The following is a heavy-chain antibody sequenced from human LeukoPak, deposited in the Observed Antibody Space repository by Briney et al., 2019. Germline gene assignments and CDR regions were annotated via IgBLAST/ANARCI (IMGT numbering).Heavy chain of an antibody. CDR3: ARDHDDGDYENAFDI. Sequence: GGSLRLSCAASGFTVSSNYMSWVRQAPGKGLEWVSVIYSGGSTYYADSVKGRFTISRDNSKNTLYLQMNSLRAEDTAVYYCARDHDDGDYENAFDIWGQGTMVTVSS. D-gene: IGHD4-17*01. CDR2: IYSGGST. J-gene: IGHJ3*02. V-gene: IGHV3-66*02. CDR1: GFTVSSNY.